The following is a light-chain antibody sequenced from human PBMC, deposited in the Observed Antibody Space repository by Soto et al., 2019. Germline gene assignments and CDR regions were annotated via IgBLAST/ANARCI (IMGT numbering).Light chain of an antibody. V-gene: IGKV3-20*01. J-gene: IGKJ5*01. CDR3: QQYGSSPIT. CDR1: QSVSSD. Sequence: EIVMTQSPATLSVSPGESATLSCGASQSVSSDLAWYQQKPGQAPRLLIYGASSRATGIPDRFSGSGSGTDFTLTISRLEPEDFAVYYCQQYGSSPITFGQGTRLEIK. CDR2: GAS.